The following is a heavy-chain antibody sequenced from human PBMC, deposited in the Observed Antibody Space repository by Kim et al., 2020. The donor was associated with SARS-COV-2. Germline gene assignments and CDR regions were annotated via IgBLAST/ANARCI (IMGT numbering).Heavy chain of an antibody. Sequence: GGSLRLSCAXSGFTFSSYAMHWVRQAPGKGLEWVAVIWYDGTNKYYADSVKGRFTISRDNSKNTLYLQMNSLRAEDTAVYYCAKDADYGGNRRWVFRNWFDPWGQGTLVTVSS. D-gene: IGHD4-17*01. CDR2: IWYDGTNK. CDR3: AKDADYGGNRRWVFRNWFDP. J-gene: IGHJ5*02. V-gene: IGHV3-33*06. CDR1: GFTFSSYA.